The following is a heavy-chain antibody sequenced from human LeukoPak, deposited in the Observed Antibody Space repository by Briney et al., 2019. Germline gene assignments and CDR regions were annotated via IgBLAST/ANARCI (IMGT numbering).Heavy chain of an antibody. CDR2: IYYSGST. J-gene: IGHJ5*02. D-gene: IGHD1-7*01. CDR1: GGSVGSGTFY. CDR3: AKGGTGSTDWFDP. Sequence: SETLSLTCTVSGGSVGSGTFYWSWIRQPPGKGLEWIGDIYYSGSTNYNPSLKSRVTISVDMSTNQFSLKLISVTAADTAVYYCAKGGTGSTDWFDPWGQGTLVTVSS. V-gene: IGHV4-61*01.